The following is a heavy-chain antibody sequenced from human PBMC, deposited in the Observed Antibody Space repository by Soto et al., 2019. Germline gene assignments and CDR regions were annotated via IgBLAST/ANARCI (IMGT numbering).Heavy chain of an antibody. V-gene: IGHV3-23*01. CDR2: ISGSGGST. CDR1: GFTFRSYA. J-gene: IGHJ6*02. CDR3: AKGSGLEPNYYGMDV. D-gene: IGHD1-1*01. Sequence: GGSLRLSCAASGFTFRSYAMSWVRQAPGKGLEWVSGISGSGGSTYYADSVKGRFTISRDNSKNTLYLQMNSLRVEDTAVYYCAKGSGLEPNYYGMDVWGQGTTVTVSS.